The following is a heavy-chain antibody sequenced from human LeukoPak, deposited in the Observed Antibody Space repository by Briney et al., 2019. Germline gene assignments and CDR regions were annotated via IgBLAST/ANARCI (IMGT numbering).Heavy chain of an antibody. CDR2: IFHSGST. Sequence: PSETLSLTCTVSGGSISSNSYYWGWIRQPPGKGLEWIGSIFHSGSTYYNPSLKSRVTIAVDTSKNQFSLKLSSVTAADTAVYYCARHLSMYNWNDSGQGTLVTVSS. CDR3: ARHLSMYNWND. D-gene: IGHD1-20*01. V-gene: IGHV4-39*01. CDR1: GGSISSNSYY. J-gene: IGHJ4*02.